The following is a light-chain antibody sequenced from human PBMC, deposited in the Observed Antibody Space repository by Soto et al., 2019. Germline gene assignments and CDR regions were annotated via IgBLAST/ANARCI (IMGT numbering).Light chain of an antibody. J-gene: IGLJ1*01. V-gene: IGLV1-51*01. CDR2: DNI. Sequence: QAVVTQPPSVSAAPGQKVTISCSGGNSNIGNNYVSWYQHLPGTAPKLLIYDNIKRPSGIRDRFSGSKSGTSATLGITGLQTGDEADYYCGAWDSSLSAYVFGTGTKLTVL. CDR3: GAWDSSLSAYV. CDR1: NSNIGNNY.